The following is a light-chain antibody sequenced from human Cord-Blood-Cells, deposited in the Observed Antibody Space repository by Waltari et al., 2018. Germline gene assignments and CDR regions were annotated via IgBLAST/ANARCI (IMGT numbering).Light chain of an antibody. V-gene: IGLV3-1*01. J-gene: IGLJ1*01. CDR2: QDS. CDR3: QAWDSSTYV. Sequence: SYELTQPPSVSVSPAQTPRLTCSGDKLGAKYACWYQQKPGQSPVLVIYQDSKRPSGIPERFSGSNSGNTATLTISGTQAMDEADYYCQAWDSSTYVFGTGTKVTVL. CDR1: KLGAKY.